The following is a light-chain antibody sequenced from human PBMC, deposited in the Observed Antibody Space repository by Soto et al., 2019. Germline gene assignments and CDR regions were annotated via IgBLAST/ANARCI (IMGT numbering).Light chain of an antibody. Sequence: EIVLTQSPATLSLSPGERATLSCRAIQSVNSNYLAWYQQHPGQPPRLLIYGISTRATGIPARFSGSGSGTEFSLTISSLQSEDFAVYYCQQYSKWPITFGQGTRLDIK. CDR1: QSVNSN. CDR3: QQYSKWPIT. CDR2: GIS. J-gene: IGKJ5*01. V-gene: IGKV3-15*01.